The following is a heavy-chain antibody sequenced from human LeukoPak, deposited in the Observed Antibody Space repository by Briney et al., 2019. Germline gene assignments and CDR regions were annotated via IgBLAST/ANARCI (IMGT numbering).Heavy chain of an antibody. V-gene: IGHV1-69*05. Sequence: ASVKVSCKASGGTFSSYAISWVRQAPGQGLEWMGRIIPIFGTANYAQKFQGRVTITTYESPSTAYMELSSLRSEDTAVYYCATQTYYYDSSGYYAIYFDYWGQGTLVTVSS. CDR2: IIPIFGTA. D-gene: IGHD3-22*01. CDR1: GGTFSSYA. J-gene: IGHJ4*02. CDR3: ATQTYYYDSSGYYAIYFDY.